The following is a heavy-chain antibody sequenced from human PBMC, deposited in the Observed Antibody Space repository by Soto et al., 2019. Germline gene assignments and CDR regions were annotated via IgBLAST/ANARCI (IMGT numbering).Heavy chain of an antibody. Sequence: QLQLQESGPGLVNPSETLSLTCSVSGGSISSSSYYWGWIRQPPGMGLEWIGSFYYSGSTYYNPSPKSRVTISVDTSKNQFSLNLSSVTAADTAVYYCSGHTVIAAAAPGRYWGQGTLVTVSS. CDR3: SGHTVIAAAAPGRY. CDR1: GGSISSSSYY. CDR2: FYYSGST. D-gene: IGHD6-13*01. V-gene: IGHV4-39*01. J-gene: IGHJ4*02.